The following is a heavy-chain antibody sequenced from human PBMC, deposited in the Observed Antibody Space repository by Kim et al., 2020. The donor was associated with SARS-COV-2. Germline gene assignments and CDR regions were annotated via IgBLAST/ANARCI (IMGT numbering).Heavy chain of an antibody. V-gene: IGHV3-30*18. Sequence: GGSLRLSCAASGFTFSSYGMHWVRQAPGKGLEWVAVISYDGSNKYYADSVKGRFTISRDNSKNTLYLQMNSLRAEDTAVYYCAKADCSSTSCYIYYDAFDIWGQGKMVTVSS. D-gene: IGHD2-2*02. CDR1: GFTFSSYG. CDR2: ISYDGSNK. J-gene: IGHJ3*02. CDR3: AKADCSSTSCYIYYDAFDI.